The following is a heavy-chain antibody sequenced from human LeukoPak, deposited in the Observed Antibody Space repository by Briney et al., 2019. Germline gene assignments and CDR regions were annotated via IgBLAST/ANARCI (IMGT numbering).Heavy chain of an antibody. Sequence: SVKASYKASGGTFSSCAISWVRQAAGQGLEWMGRIIPILGIANYAQKFQGRVTITADKSTGTAYMELSSLRSEDTAVYYCARPRGSETFSSRYWFDPWGQGTLVTVSS. CDR3: ARPRGSETFSSRYWFDP. CDR1: GGTFSSCA. J-gene: IGHJ5*02. D-gene: IGHD1-26*01. CDR2: IIPILGIA. V-gene: IGHV1-69*04.